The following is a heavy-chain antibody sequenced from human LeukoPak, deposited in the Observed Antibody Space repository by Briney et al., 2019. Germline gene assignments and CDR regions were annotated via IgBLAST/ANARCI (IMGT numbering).Heavy chain of an antibody. CDR3: ARDYYDSSGYYLGWFDP. D-gene: IGHD3-22*01. Sequence: GSLRVSCAASGFTFSSYSMNWVRQAPGKGLEWVSSISSSSSYIYYADSVKGRFTISRDNAKSSLYLQMNSLRAEDTAVYYCARDYYDSSGYYLGWFDPWGQGTLVTVSS. CDR2: ISSSSSYI. V-gene: IGHV3-21*01. J-gene: IGHJ5*02. CDR1: GFTFSSYS.